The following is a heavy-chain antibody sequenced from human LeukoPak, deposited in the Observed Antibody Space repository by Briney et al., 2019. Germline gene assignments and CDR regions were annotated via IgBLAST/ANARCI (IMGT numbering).Heavy chain of an antibody. D-gene: IGHD3/OR15-3a*01. CDR2: INPNSGGT. CDR1: GYTFTGYY. CDR3: ARAGTGADSTGAESYYYYYGMDV. V-gene: IGHV1-2*02. J-gene: IGHJ6*02. Sequence: GASVKVSCKASGYTFTGYYMHWVRQAPGQGLGWMGWINPNSGGTNYAQRFQGRVTMTRDTSISTAYMELSRLRSDDTAVYYCARAGTGADSTGAESYYYYYGMDVWGQGTTVTVSS.